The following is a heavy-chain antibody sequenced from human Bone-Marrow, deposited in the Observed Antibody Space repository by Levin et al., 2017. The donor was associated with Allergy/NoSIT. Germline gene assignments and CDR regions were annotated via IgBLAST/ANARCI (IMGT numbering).Heavy chain of an antibody. J-gene: IGHJ3*02. Sequence: GGSLRLSCAASGFTFSSYAMHWVRQAPGKGLEWVAVISYDGSNKYYADSVKGRFTISRDNSKNTLYLQMNSLRAEDTAVYYCARDHFKTDIVATIGAFDIWGQGTMVTVSS. CDR1: GFTFSSYA. D-gene: IGHD5-12*01. CDR2: ISYDGSNK. V-gene: IGHV3-30*04. CDR3: ARDHFKTDIVATIGAFDI.